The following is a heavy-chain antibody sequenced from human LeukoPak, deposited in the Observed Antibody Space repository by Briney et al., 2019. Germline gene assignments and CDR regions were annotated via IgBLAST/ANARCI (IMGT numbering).Heavy chain of an antibody. J-gene: IGHJ1*01. CDR1: GFTFSTYG. D-gene: IGHD1-1*01. Sequence: GGSLRLSCAASGFTFSTYGMHWVRQAPGKGLEWVAVISYDGSKKYYADSVKGRFTISRDNSKNTLYLQMNSLRADDTAVYYCVKVEDDFGEQHWGQGTLVTVSS. CDR2: ISYDGSKK. CDR3: VKVEDDFGEQH. V-gene: IGHV3-30*18.